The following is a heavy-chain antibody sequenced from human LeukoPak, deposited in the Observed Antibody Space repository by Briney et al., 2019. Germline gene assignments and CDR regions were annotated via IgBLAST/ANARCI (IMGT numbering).Heavy chain of an antibody. Sequence: GGSLRLSCAASEFTFSSFAMNWVRQAPGKGLDWVSGTSDSGTTTYYADSVKGRFTMSRDNSKKTLFLQMDSLRAEDTAVYYCAKGGSGFGFYYGMDVWGQGTTVTVSS. CDR3: AKGGSGFGFYYGMDV. V-gene: IGHV3-23*01. J-gene: IGHJ6*02. CDR2: TSDSGTTT. CDR1: EFTFSSFA. D-gene: IGHD3-10*01.